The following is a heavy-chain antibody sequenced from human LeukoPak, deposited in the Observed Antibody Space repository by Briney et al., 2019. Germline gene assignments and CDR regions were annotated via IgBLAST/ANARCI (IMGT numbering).Heavy chain of an antibody. V-gene: IGHV3-53*01. CDR1: GFKFSDYY. Sequence: GGSLRLSCVASGFKFSDYYMNWIRQAPGKGLEWVSSIYSAGATHYAESVKGRFTISRDNSKNTLYLQMNSLRAEDMAVYYCARIEWERLGRAFDIWGQGTMVTVSS. J-gene: IGHJ3*02. D-gene: IGHD1-26*01. CDR3: ARIEWERLGRAFDI. CDR2: IYSAGAT.